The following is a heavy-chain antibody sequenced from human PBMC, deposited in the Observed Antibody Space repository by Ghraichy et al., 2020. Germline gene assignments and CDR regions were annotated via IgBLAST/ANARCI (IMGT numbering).Heavy chain of an antibody. V-gene: IGHV3-11*01. D-gene: IGHD3-22*01. Sequence: GGSLRLSCAASGFTFSDYYMSWIRQAPGKGLEWVSYISSSGSTIYYADSVKGRFTISRDNAKNSLYLQMNSLRAEDTAVYYCARGASSGYFPGDWFDPWGQGTLVTVSS. CDR1: GFTFSDYY. CDR2: ISSSGSTI. J-gene: IGHJ5*02. CDR3: ARGASSGYFPGDWFDP.